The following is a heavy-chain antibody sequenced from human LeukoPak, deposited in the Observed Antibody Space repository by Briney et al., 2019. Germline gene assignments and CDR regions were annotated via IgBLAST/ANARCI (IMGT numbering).Heavy chain of an antibody. Sequence: GASVKVSCKASGYTFTSYYMHWVRQAPGQGLEWMGIINPSGGSTSYAQKFQGRVTMIRDTSTSTVYMELSSLRSEDTAVYYCARNWRMGVGMNYWGQGTLVTVSS. CDR1: GYTFTSYY. D-gene: IGHD3-3*01. J-gene: IGHJ4*02. CDR3: ARNWRMGVGMNY. V-gene: IGHV1-46*03. CDR2: INPSGGST.